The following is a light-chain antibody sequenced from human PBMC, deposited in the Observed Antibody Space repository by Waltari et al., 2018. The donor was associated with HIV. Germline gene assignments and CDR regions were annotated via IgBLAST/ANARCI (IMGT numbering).Light chain of an antibody. J-gene: IGLJ3*02. CDR1: DRAFGLYNF. Sequence: AVTQPASVSGLPGQSTTISCTGGDRAFGLYNFVSWYQQHSGKPPKLILYDVDSRASGVSGRFSGSMSGNTASLTISGLRAEDEAHYYCASFTGDNTVMFGGGTEVTVL. V-gene: IGLV2-14*03. CDR3: ASFTGDNTVM. CDR2: DVD.